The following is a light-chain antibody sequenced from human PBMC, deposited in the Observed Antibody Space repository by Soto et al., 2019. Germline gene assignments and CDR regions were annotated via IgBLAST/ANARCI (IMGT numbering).Light chain of an antibody. CDR2: DAS. CDR3: QQYNDWPLT. V-gene: IGKV3D-15*01. CDR1: PSISSSY. Sequence: EIVWTQSPATLSLSPGERATPSCRASPSISSSYLAWYQQKPGQAPRLLIYDASTRPTGIPARFSGSGSGTEFTLTIISLQSEDSAVYYCQQYNDWPLTFGGGTKVDIK. J-gene: IGKJ4*01.